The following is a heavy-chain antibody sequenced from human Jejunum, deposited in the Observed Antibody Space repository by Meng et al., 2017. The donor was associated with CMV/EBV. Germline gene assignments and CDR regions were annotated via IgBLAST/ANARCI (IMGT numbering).Heavy chain of an antibody. D-gene: IGHD5-18*01. CDR3: ARERPGSGYQVTDY. J-gene: IGHJ4*02. V-gene: IGHV1-18*01. Sequence: GYVFNTKGISWVRQASGQGLEWMGWISPYNGNTKLADKFQGRVTLTTDSSTRTVYMELRSLTSDDTAVYYCARERPGSGYQVTDYWGQGTLVTVSS. CDR2: ISPYNGNT. CDR1: GYVFNTKG.